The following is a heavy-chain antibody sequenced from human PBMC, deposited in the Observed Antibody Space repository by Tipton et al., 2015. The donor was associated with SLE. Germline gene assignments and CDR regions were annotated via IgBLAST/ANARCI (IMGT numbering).Heavy chain of an antibody. Sequence: TLSLTCAVSHYSISSGYYWGWIRQPPGKGLEWIGSIYHSGSTYSNPSLESRVTISVDTSKNQFSLKLSSVTAADTAVYYCARVYGGHDYPFDSWGQGTLVTVSS. D-gene: IGHD5-12*01. CDR1: HYSISSGYY. CDR3: ARVYGGHDYPFDS. V-gene: IGHV4-38-2*01. CDR2: IYHSGST. J-gene: IGHJ4*02.